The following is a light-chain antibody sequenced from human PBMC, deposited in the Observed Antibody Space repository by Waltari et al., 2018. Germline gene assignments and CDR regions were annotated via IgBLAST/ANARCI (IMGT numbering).Light chain of an antibody. CDR1: GSHIGNTY. CDR3: AVWDDSLSGRV. V-gene: IGLV1-47*01. J-gene: IGLJ3*02. Sequence: QSVLTQPPSASGTPGQRVTISCSGSGSHIGNTYVYRYQQLPGTAPNLLIYRNNQRPSGVPDRFSGSKSGTSASLAISGLRSEDEADYYCAVWDDSLSGRVFGGGTKVTVL. CDR2: RNN.